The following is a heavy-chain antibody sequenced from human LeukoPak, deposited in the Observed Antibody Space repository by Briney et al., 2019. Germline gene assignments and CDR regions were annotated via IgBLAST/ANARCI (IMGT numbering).Heavy chain of an antibody. CDR1: GFTVSSKY. V-gene: IGHV3-66*01. D-gene: IGHD2-15*01. J-gene: IGHJ6*02. CDR2: IYSGGST. CDR3: ARDIVVVVAAGSYYYYGMDV. Sequence: GGSLRLSCAASGFTVSSKYMSRVRQAPGKGLEWVSVIYSGGSTYYADSVKGRFTISRDNSKNTVYLQMNSLRAEDTAVYYCARDIVVVVAAGSYYYYGMDVWGQGTTVTVSS.